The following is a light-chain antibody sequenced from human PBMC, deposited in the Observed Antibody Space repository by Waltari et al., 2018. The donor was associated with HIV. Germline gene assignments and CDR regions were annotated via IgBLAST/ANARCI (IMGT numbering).Light chain of an antibody. CDR2: GNN. Sequence: QSVLTQPPSVSGAPGQRVTIPCTGSSSNIGAGYDVNWYQQLPGTAPKLLIYGNNNRPSGVPDRFSGSKSATSASLAITGLQAEDEADYYCQSYDSSLSGWVFGGGTKLTVL. CDR1: SSNIGAGYD. V-gene: IGLV1-40*01. J-gene: IGLJ3*02. CDR3: QSYDSSLSGWV.